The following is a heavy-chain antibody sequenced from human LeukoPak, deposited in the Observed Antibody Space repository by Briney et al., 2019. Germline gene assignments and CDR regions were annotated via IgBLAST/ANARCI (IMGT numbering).Heavy chain of an antibody. CDR2: IYSGGST. CDR3: ARVYCSTSCPFFDY. CDR1: GFTVSSNY. D-gene: IGHD2-2*01. V-gene: IGHV3-66*01. Sequence: GGSLRLSCAASGFTVSSNYMSWVRQAPGKGLEWVSVIYSGGSTYYADSVKGRFTISRDNSKNTLYLQMNSLRAEDTAVYYCARVYCSTSCPFFDYWGQGTLVTVSS. J-gene: IGHJ4*02.